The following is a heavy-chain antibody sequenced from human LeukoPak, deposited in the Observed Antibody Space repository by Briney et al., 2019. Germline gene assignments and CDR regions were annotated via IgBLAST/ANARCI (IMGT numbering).Heavy chain of an antibody. CDR2: INHSGST. V-gene: IGHV4-34*01. D-gene: IGHD3-22*01. CDR3: ARGFRTYYYDSSGYFGWDYYYGMDV. Sequence: SETLSLTCAVYGGSFSGYYWSWIRQPPGKGLEWIGEINHSGSTNYNPSLKSRVTISVDTSKNQFSLKLSSVTAADTAVYYCARGFRTYYYDSSGYFGWDYYYGMDVWGQGTTVTVSS. CDR1: GGSFSGYY. J-gene: IGHJ6*02.